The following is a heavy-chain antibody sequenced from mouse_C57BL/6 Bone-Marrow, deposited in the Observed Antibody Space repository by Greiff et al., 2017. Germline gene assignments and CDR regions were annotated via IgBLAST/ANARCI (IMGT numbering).Heavy chain of an antibody. Sequence: VMLQQSGPELVKPGASVKISCKASGYAFSSSWMNWVKQRPGKGLEWIGRIYPGDGDTNYNGKFKGKATLTADKSSSTAYMQLSSLTSEDSAVYFCARAYYYGSSYVRAMDYWGQGTSVTVSS. CDR3: ARAYYYGSSYVRAMDY. J-gene: IGHJ4*01. D-gene: IGHD1-1*01. CDR1: GYAFSSSW. CDR2: IYPGDGDT. V-gene: IGHV1-82*01.